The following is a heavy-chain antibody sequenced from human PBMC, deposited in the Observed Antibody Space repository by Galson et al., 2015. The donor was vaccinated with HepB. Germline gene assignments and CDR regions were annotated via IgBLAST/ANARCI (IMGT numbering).Heavy chain of an antibody. CDR3: ARVGVGRDGYNRVDY. V-gene: IGHV7-4-1*02. D-gene: IGHD5-24*01. CDR2: INTNTGNP. Sequence: SVKVSCKASGYTFTSYAMNWVRQAPGQGLEWMGWINTNTGNPTYAQGFTGRIVFSLDTSVSTAYLQISSLKAEDTAVYYCARVGVGRDGYNRVDYWGQGTLVTVSS. J-gene: IGHJ4*02. CDR1: GYTFTSYA.